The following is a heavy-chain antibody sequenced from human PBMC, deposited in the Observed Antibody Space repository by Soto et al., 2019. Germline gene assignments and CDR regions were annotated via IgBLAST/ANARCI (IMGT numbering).Heavy chain of an antibody. J-gene: IGHJ6*02. CDR3: AREKLLGHYYYGMDV. D-gene: IGHD3-10*01. CDR1: GYTFTSYY. Sequence: GASVKVSCKASGYTFTSYYMHWVRQAPGQGLEWMGIINPSGGSTGYAQKFQGRVTMTRDTSTSTVYMELSSLRSEDTAVYYCAREKLLGHYYYGMDVWGQGTTVTVSS. CDR2: INPSGGST. V-gene: IGHV1-46*01.